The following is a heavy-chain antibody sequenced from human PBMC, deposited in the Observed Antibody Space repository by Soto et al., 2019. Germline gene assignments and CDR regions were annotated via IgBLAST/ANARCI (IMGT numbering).Heavy chain of an antibody. V-gene: IGHV3-21*01. J-gene: IGHJ4*02. D-gene: IGHD6-6*01. CDR2: ISSSSSYI. CDR3: ARELYSSSARYFDY. Sequence: EVQLVESGGGLVKPGGSLRLSCAASGFTFSSYSMNWVRQAPGKGLEWVSSISSSSSYIYYADSVKGRFTISRDNAKNTLYLQMNSLRAEDTAVYYCARELYSSSARYFDYWGQGTLVTVSS. CDR1: GFTFSSYS.